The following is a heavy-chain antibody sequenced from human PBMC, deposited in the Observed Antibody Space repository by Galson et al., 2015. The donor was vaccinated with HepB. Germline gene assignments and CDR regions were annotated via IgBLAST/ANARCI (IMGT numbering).Heavy chain of an antibody. D-gene: IGHD5-18*01. CDR1: GYTFTSYD. V-gene: IGHV1-8*01. J-gene: IGHJ6*03. CDR2: MNPNSGNT. CDR3: ARVQAIQLWFYYYYYMDV. Sequence: SVKVSCKASGYTFTSYDINWVRQATGQGLEWMGWMNPNSGNTGYAQKFQGRVTMTRNTSISTAYMELSSLRSEDTAVYYCARVQAIQLWFYYYYYMDVWGKGTTVTVSS.